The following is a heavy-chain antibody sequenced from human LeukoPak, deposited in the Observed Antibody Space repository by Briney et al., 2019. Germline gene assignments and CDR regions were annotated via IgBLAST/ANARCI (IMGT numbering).Heavy chain of an antibody. J-gene: IGHJ4*02. CDR2: ISNSGGGT. V-gene: IGHV3-23*01. CDR1: GFTFCNYA. Sequence: GVSLRLSCAASGFTFCNYAMTGVRQAPGKGLEWVSSISNSGGGTYYADSVTGRFTISRDNSENTLYLQMNSLRVEDTAVYYCAKDLPSGADYWGQGTLVTVSS. CDR3: AKDLPSGADY. D-gene: IGHD6-19*01.